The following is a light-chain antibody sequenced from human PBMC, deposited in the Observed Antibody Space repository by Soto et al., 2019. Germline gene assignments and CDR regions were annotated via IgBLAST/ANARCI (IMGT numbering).Light chain of an antibody. Sequence: EIVLTQSPGTLSLSPGERATLSCRASQSVSSSYLAWYQQKPGQAPRLLIYGASSRATGIPDRFSGSGYGTDFTLTISRLEPEDFEVYYCQQYGSSPLYTFGQGTKLEIK. V-gene: IGKV3-20*01. CDR1: QSVSSSY. CDR2: GAS. J-gene: IGKJ2*01. CDR3: QQYGSSPLYT.